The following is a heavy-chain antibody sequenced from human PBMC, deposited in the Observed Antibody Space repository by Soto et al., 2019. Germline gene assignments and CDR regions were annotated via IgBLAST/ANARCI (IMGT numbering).Heavy chain of an antibody. V-gene: IGHV1-69*13. D-gene: IGHD3-22*01. CDR2: IIPIFGTA. CDR1: GGTFSSYA. J-gene: IGHJ4*02. CDR3: ARDPKPYYYDSSGYYYTLDY. Sequence: SVKVSCKASGGTFSSYAISWVRQAPGQRLEWMRGIIPIFGTANYAQKFQGRVTITADESTSTAYMELSSLRSEDTAEYYCARDPKPYYYDSSGYYYTLDYWGQGTLVTVSS.